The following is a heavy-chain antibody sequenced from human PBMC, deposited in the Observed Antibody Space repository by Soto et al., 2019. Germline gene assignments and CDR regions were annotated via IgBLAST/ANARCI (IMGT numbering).Heavy chain of an antibody. CDR3: ARTLSGYSSSWFYFDS. CDR2: IDWDDDK. V-gene: IGHV2-70*01. CDR1: GFSLTTSGMC. J-gene: IGHJ4*02. Sequence: SGPTLVNPTQTLTLTCTFSGFSLTTSGMCVSWIRQPPGRALEWLALIDWDDDKYYSTSLKTRLTISKDTSKDQVVLTMTNMDPADTATYYCARTLSGYSSSWFYFDSWGQGTLVTVS. D-gene: IGHD2-2*01.